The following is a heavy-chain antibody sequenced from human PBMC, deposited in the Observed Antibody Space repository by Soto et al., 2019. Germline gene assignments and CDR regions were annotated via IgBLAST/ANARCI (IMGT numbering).Heavy chain of an antibody. CDR2: ISWDGEK. Sequence: ESGPTLVNPTQTLTLTCTFSGFSLNTRGVGVGWIRQPPGKALEWLALISWDGEKRYSPSLKSRLTITKDTSENQVVLTMTNMDPVDTATYYCARRPLLYYYFDPWGQGTLVTVSS. J-gene: IGHJ5*02. V-gene: IGHV2-5*02. D-gene: IGHD3-10*01. CDR1: GFSLNTRGVG. CDR3: ARRPLLYYYFDP.